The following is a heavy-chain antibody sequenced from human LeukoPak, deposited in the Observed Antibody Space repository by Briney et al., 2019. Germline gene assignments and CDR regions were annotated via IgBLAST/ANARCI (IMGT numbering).Heavy chain of an antibody. CDR1: GFIFSSYA. CDR3: ARGLGSGDYVANAFDF. Sequence: GGSLRLSCAASGFIFSSYAMNWVRQAPGKGLEWVSSIIGSGSYIHYADSMKGRFTISRDNAKKSVYLHMSRLRAEDTAVYYCARGLGSGDYVANAFDFWGRGTTVSVS. J-gene: IGHJ3*01. D-gene: IGHD4-17*01. V-gene: IGHV3-21*01. CDR2: IIGSGSYI.